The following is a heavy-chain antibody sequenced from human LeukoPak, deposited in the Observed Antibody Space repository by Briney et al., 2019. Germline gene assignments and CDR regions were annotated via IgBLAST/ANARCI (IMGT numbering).Heavy chain of an antibody. V-gene: IGHV1-2*02. CDR2: INPNSGGT. D-gene: IGHD6-6*01. J-gene: IGHJ5*02. Sequence: GASVKVSCKASGYTFTGYYMHWVRQAPGQGLEWMGWINPNSGGTNYAQKFQGRVTMTRDTSISTAYMELSRLRSDDTAVYYCARANTNIAADNWFDPWGQGTLVTVSS. CDR1: GYTFTGYY. CDR3: ARANTNIAADNWFDP.